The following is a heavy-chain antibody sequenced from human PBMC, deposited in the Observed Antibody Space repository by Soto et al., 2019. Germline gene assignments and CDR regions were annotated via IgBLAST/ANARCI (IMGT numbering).Heavy chain of an antibody. CDR1: GFTFSSYG. J-gene: IGHJ4*02. CDR2: ISYGGSNK. Sequence: GGSLRLSCAASGFTFSSYGMHWVRQAPGKGLEWVAVISYGGSNKYYADSVKGRFTISRDNSKNTLYLQMNSLRAEDTAVYYCAAGGDYFDYWGQGTLVTVSS. V-gene: IGHV3-30*03. CDR3: AAGGDYFDY.